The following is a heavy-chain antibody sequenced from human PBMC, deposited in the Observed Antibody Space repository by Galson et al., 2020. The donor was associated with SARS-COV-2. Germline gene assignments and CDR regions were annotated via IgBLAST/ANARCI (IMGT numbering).Heavy chain of an antibody. V-gene: IGHV2-70*01. D-gene: IGHD3-16*01. CDR3: ERIRSYGYEKDHSYVDV. CDR1: GFSLSTSGMC. CDR2: IAWDDDQ. J-gene: IGHJ6*02. Sequence: SGPTLVKPTQPLTLTCTFSGFSLSTSGMCVTWIRQPPGKALEWLALIAWDDDQYYSTSLKTRLTISKDTSKNQVVLTMTNMDPVDTATYDCERIRSYGYEKDHSYVDVWGQGTTVTVSS.